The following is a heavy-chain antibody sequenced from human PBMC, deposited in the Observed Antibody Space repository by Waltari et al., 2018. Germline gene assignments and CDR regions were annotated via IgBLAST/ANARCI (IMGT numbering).Heavy chain of an antibody. CDR2: IKQDGSEK. Sequence: EVQLVESGGGLVQPGGSLRLSCAASGFTFSSYWTSWVRQAPGKGLEWLANIKQDGSEKYYVDSLKGRFTISRDNAKNSLYLQMNSLRAEDTAVYYCARDIAARPYYYGMDVWGQGTTVTVSS. CDR1: GFTFSSYW. V-gene: IGHV3-7*01. J-gene: IGHJ6*02. CDR3: ARDIAARPYYYGMDV. D-gene: IGHD6-6*01.